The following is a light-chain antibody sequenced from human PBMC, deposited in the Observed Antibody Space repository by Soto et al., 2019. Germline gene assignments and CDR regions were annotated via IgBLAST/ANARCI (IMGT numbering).Light chain of an antibody. V-gene: IGKV3-11*01. Sequence: EIVLTQSPATLSLSPGEGATLSCRASQSISNYLAWYQQKPGQAPRLLIYDASNRATGVPARFSGSGSGTDFTLTISSLEPEDFAVYYCQQRGNWPPWTFGQGTMVEIK. J-gene: IGKJ1*01. CDR2: DAS. CDR3: QQRGNWPPWT. CDR1: QSISNY.